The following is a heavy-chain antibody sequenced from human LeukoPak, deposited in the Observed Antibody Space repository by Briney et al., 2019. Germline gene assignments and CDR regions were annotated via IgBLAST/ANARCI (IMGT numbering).Heavy chain of an antibody. Sequence: PGGSLRLSCTASGFTFSAYWMSWVRQAPGKGLEWVANIREDGNEKYYVDSVKGQFTISRDNAKNSLFLQMDSLRAEDTAVYYCARDLAGHYYGSGSSFDYWGQGTLVTVSS. D-gene: IGHD3-10*01. V-gene: IGHV3-7*01. CDR1: GFTFSAYW. J-gene: IGHJ4*02. CDR2: IREDGNEK. CDR3: ARDLAGHYYGSGSSFDY.